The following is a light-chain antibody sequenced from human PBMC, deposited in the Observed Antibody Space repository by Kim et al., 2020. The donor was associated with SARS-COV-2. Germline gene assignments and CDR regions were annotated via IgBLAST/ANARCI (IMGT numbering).Light chain of an antibody. CDR1: QSVSSY. Sequence: EVVLTQSPATLSLSPGERATLTCRASQSVSSYLACYQQKPGQAPRLLIYDASNRDTGIPARFTGSGSGTDFSLTISSLEPEDFAVYYCQQCNNWPLTFGGGTKVDMK. CDR3: QQCNNWPLT. J-gene: IGKJ4*01. V-gene: IGKV3-11*01. CDR2: DAS.